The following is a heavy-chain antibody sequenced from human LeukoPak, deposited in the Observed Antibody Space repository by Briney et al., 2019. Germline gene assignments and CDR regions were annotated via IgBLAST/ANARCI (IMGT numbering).Heavy chain of an antibody. D-gene: IGHD6-13*01. V-gene: IGHV3-21*01. Sequence: GGSLRLSCAASGFTFSSFTMNWVRQAPGKGLEWVSSISSSSSYIYYTDSVKGRFTISRDNAKNSLYLQMNSLRAEDTAVYYCARGPPSRWFHYWGQGTLVTVSS. CDR2: ISSSSSYI. CDR3: ARGPPSRWFHY. CDR1: GFTFSSFT. J-gene: IGHJ4*02.